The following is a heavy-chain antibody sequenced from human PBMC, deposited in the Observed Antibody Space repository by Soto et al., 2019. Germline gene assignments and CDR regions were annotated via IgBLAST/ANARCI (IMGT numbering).Heavy chain of an antibody. CDR3: AKPLLRYFDWLSYFDY. D-gene: IGHD3-9*01. V-gene: IGHV3-30-3*02. J-gene: IGHJ4*02. CDR2: ISYNGSNT. CDR1: GYTFRSHG. Sequence: QVQLVESGGGVAQPGTSLRLSCAASGYTFRSHGIHWVRQAPGKGLEWVALISYNGSNTYYADSVKGRFTISRDNSKNTVFLQMNSLRAEDTAVYYCAKPLLRYFDWLSYFDYWGQGSLVTVSS.